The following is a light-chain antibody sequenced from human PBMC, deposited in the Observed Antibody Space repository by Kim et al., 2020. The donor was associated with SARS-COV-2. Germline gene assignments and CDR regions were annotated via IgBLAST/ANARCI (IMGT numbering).Light chain of an antibody. Sequence: GQSNRISSAGTGSDVGLCKVVSWYQDHPGRGPKVIIFDVRVRPSAVSNRFAATKSGNTASLTISGLQAADEADYYCSSFARGGTQLFGGGTQLTVL. J-gene: IGLJ2*01. CDR2: DVR. V-gene: IGLV2-14*03. CDR3: SSFARGGTQL. CDR1: GSDVGLCKV.